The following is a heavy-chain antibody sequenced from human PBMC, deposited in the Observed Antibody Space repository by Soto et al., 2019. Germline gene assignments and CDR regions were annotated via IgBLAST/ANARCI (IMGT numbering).Heavy chain of an antibody. J-gene: IGHJ6*02. CDR1: GFTFSSYG. CDR3: AKDNTYYDFWSGYSPPPYYYYGMDV. D-gene: IGHD3-3*01. V-gene: IGHV3-30*18. CDR2: ISYDGSNK. Sequence: QVQLVESGGGVVQPGRSLRLSCAASGFTFSSYGMHWVRQAPGKGLEWVAVISYDGSNKYYADSVKGRFTISRDNSKNTLYLQMNSLRAEDTAVYYCAKDNTYYDFWSGYSPPPYYYYGMDVWCQGTTVTVSS.